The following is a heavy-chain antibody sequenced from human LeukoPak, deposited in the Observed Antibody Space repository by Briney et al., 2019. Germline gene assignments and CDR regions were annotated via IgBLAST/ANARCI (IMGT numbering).Heavy chain of an antibody. V-gene: IGHV1-2*02. CDR1: GYTFTGYY. CDR3: AKDQGNSAAGPR. D-gene: IGHD6-13*01. CDR2: INPNSGGT. J-gene: IGHJ4*02. Sequence: ASVKVSCKASGYTFTGYYMHWVRQAPGQGLEWMGWINPNSGGTNYAQKFQGRVTMTRDTSISTAYMELSRLRSDDTAVYYCAKDQGNSAAGPRWGQGTLVTVSS.